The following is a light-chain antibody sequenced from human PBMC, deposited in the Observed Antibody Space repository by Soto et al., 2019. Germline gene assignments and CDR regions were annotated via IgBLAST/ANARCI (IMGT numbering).Light chain of an antibody. CDR2: DVS. J-gene: IGLJ2*01. V-gene: IGLV2-14*03. Sequence: QSVLTQPASVSGSPGQSITISCTGTGSDVGGYNSVSWYQHHPGKAPKLMIYDVSIRPSGVSYRFSGSKSGNTASLTISGLQAEDEADYSCGSYTGSATVIFGGGTQLTVL. CDR3: GSYTGSATVI. CDR1: GSDVGGYNS.